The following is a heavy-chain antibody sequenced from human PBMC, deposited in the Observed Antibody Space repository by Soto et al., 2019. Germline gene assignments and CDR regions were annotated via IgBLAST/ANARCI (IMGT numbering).Heavy chain of an antibody. Sequence: VELVESGGGLVQPGGSLTLACAASGFNFKTYEMNWVRQAPGKGLEWISYISVSGRTIYYADSVQGRVNISRDNAKKLVFLQMNSLRAEDTAVYHCARRAPIYYVALTGYEEAGMDVWGQGTTVTVSS. CDR3: ARRAPIYYVALTGYEEAGMDV. V-gene: IGHV3-48*03. J-gene: IGHJ6*02. CDR1: GFNFKTYE. D-gene: IGHD3-9*01. CDR2: ISVSGRTI.